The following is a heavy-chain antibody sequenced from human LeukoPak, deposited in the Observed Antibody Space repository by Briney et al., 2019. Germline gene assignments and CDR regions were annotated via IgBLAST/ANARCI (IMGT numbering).Heavy chain of an antibody. Sequence: ASVKVSCKASGYTFTSYGISWVRQAPGQGLEWMGWISAYNGNTNYAQKLQGRVTMTTDTSASTAYMELRSLRSDDTAVYYCARVNAGYDFWSGRYFDYWGQGTLVTVSS. J-gene: IGHJ4*02. V-gene: IGHV1-18*01. D-gene: IGHD3-3*01. CDR2: ISAYNGNT. CDR3: ARVNAGYDFWSGRYFDY. CDR1: GYTFTSYG.